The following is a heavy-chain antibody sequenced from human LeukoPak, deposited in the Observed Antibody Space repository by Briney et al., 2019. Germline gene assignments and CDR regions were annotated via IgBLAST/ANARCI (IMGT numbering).Heavy chain of an antibody. CDR2: MKYDGSDV. J-gene: IGHJ4*02. CDR1: GFTFNTYG. CDR3: ARDHSPKWGSGERYFDF. Sequence: PGRSLRLSCAASGFTFNTYGMHWVRQAPGKGLEWVAVMKYDGSDVYYGDSVKGRFTISRDNSKNTLYLQMNSLRAEDTAVYYCARDHSPKWGSGERYFDFWGQGTLVTVSS. V-gene: IGHV3-33*05. D-gene: IGHD7-27*01.